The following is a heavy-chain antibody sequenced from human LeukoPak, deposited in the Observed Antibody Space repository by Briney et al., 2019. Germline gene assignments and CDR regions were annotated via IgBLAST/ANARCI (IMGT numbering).Heavy chain of an antibody. V-gene: IGHV3-66*01. CDR2: IYSGRST. J-gene: IGHJ5*02. CDR3: ARDYVSGSFGP. CDR1: GFTVSSND. D-gene: IGHD3-10*01. Sequence: GGSLRLSCAASGFTVSSNDMSWVRQAPGKGLEWVSLIYSGRSTYYADSVKGRFIISRDNSKNTLYLQMNSLRAEDTAVYYCARDYVSGSFGPWGQGALVTVSS.